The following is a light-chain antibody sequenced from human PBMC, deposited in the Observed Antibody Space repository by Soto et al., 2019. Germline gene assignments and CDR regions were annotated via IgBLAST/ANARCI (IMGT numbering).Light chain of an antibody. CDR1: QSVSSSY. CDR3: QQYGSSPLFT. CDR2: DAS. Sequence: EIVLTQSPGTLSLSPGERATLSCRASQSVSSSYLAWYQQKPGQAPRLLMYDASSRATGIPDRFSGSGSGTDFTLIISRLEPEDFAVYYCQQYGSSPLFTFGPGTKVDIK. J-gene: IGKJ3*01. V-gene: IGKV3-20*01.